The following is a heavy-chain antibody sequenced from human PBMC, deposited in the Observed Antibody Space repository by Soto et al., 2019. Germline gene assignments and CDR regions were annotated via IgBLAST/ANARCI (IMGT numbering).Heavy chain of an antibody. J-gene: IGHJ4*02. CDR3: ARRLPYGSGSYHFDY. CDR2: INRSGTT. Sequence: PSETLSLTCGVYGGSFSGYYWSWIRQPPGKGLEWIGEINRSGTTNYNPSLKSRVTISIDTSKTQFSLKLSSVTAADTAVYYCARRLPYGSGSYHFDYWGQGTLVTVSS. D-gene: IGHD3-10*01. CDR1: GGSFSGYY. V-gene: IGHV4-34*01.